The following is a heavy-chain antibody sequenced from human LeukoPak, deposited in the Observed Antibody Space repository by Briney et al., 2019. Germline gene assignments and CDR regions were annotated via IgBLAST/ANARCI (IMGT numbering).Heavy chain of an antibody. Sequence: SETLSLTCTVSGGSISSGDDYWSWVRQPPGGGLVWIGYIYCSGSTYCNPARKSRGTISVDTSKNQYSLKLSSLTGADTAVYYCAGSSSYRRVHYWGQGTLVTVSS. CDR1: GGSISSGDDY. D-gene: IGHD6-19*01. CDR2: IYCSGST. CDR3: AGSSSYRRVHY. J-gene: IGHJ4*02. V-gene: IGHV4-30-4*08.